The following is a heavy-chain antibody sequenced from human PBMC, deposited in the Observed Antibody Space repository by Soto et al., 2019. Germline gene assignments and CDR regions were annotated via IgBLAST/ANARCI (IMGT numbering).Heavy chain of an antibody. D-gene: IGHD7-27*01. J-gene: IGHJ4*02. Sequence: QVQLQESGPGLVKPSQTLSLTCTVSGDSISNVNYCWSWIRQPPDQGLEWIGYIYDGGSTYNNPSLTRRVTISVDTSKNQFSLQLRSVSAADTAVYYCARGPSGDKVDYWGQGTLVTVSS. V-gene: IGHV4-30-4*01. CDR3: ARGPSGDKVDY. CDR1: GDSISNVNYC. CDR2: IYDGGST.